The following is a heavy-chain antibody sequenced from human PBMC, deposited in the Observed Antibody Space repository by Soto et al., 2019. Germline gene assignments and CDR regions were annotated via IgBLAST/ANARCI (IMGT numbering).Heavy chain of an antibody. D-gene: IGHD3-16*01. CDR2: IYPAGPT. V-gene: IGHV3-53*02. CDR3: GGGARGMAPLQH. J-gene: IGHJ1*01. CDR1: GFTVSGMF. Sequence: EVSLVETGGGLIHPGGSLRLSCAASGFTVSGMFMNWVRQAPGKGLEWVSVIYPAGPTYYADSVKGRFTISRDNSKNTLFLQLNNLRAEDTAVYYCGGGARGMAPLQHWGQGTLVTVSS.